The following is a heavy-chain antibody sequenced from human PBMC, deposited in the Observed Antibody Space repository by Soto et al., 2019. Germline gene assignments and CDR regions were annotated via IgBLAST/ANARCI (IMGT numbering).Heavy chain of an antibody. CDR2: ISPSTGKT. J-gene: IGHJ3*01. D-gene: IGHD3-10*01. CDR1: GYTFINHN. Sequence: QVQLVQSGADVKKPGASVKLSCKASGYTFINHNINWVRQAPGQGPEWLGRISPSTGKTDYPQKFQGRVSMTTDTSTSTAYMELRSLTSDDTAVYYCARDQTIWLNDAYDFWGQGTMVTVSS. V-gene: IGHV1-18*01. CDR3: ARDQTIWLNDAYDF.